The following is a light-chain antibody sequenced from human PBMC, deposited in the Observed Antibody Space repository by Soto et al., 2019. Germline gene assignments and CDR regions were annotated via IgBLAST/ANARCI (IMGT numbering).Light chain of an antibody. Sequence: DIQMTQSPSSLSASVGDRVTITCRASQSISSYLNWYQQKPGKAPKLLIYAASSLQSGVPSRFSGSGYRTDFTLTISSLQPEDFATYYCQQSYSTLSITFGQGTRLEIK. V-gene: IGKV1-39*01. CDR3: QQSYSTLSIT. CDR2: AAS. J-gene: IGKJ5*01. CDR1: QSISSY.